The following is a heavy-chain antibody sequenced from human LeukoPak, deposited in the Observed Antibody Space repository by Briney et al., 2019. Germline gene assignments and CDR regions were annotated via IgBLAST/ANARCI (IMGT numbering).Heavy chain of an antibody. V-gene: IGHV4-4*07. CDR1: GGSISSYY. CDR2: IYTSGTT. CDR3: ARRRSYYGSGRSAFDI. J-gene: IGHJ3*02. Sequence: PSETLSLTCTVSGGSISSYYWSWIRQPAGKGLEWIGRIYTSGTTHYNPSLKSRVTMSVDTSKNQFSLKLSSVTAADTAVYYCARRRSYYGSGRSAFDIWGQGTMVTVSS. D-gene: IGHD3-10*01.